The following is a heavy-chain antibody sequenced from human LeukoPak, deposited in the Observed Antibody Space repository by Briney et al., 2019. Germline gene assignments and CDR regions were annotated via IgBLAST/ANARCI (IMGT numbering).Heavy chain of an antibody. CDR3: ARDLGTGNYFDY. CDR2: IYYSGNT. Sequence: PSETLSLTCAVSGGSISSGGYSWSWIRQPPGKGLEWIGHIYYSGNTNYNPSLKSRVTISEDTSKNQFSLKLSSVTAADTAVYYCARDLGTGNYFDYWGQGTLVTVSS. CDR1: GGSISSGGYS. V-gene: IGHV4-61*08. D-gene: IGHD1-1*01. J-gene: IGHJ4*02.